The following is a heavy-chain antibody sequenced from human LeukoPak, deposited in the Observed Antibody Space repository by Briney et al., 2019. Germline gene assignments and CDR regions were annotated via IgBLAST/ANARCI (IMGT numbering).Heavy chain of an antibody. J-gene: IGHJ6*03. CDR2: IYHSGST. Sequence: SETLSLTCTVSGYSISSGYYWGWIRQPPGKGLEWIGSIYHSGSTNYNPSLKSRVTISVDTSKNQFSLKLTSVTAADTAVYYCARTTEGGYTYGYFYYYYMDVWGKGTTVTISS. CDR3: ARTTEGGYTYGYFYYYYMDV. CDR1: GYSISSGYY. D-gene: IGHD5-18*01. V-gene: IGHV4-38-2*02.